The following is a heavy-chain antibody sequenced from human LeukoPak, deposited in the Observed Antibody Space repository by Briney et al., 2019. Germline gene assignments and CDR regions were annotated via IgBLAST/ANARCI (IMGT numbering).Heavy chain of an antibody. J-gene: IGHJ4*02. Sequence: PSETLSLTCTVSGGSISSSSYYWGWIRQPPGKGLEWIGSIYYSGSTYYNPSLKSRVTISVDTSKNQFSLKLSSVTAADTAVYYCATLVGARFYWGQGTLVTVSS. D-gene: IGHD1-26*01. CDR1: GGSISSSSYY. CDR2: IYYSGST. V-gene: IGHV4-39*07. CDR3: ATLVGARFY.